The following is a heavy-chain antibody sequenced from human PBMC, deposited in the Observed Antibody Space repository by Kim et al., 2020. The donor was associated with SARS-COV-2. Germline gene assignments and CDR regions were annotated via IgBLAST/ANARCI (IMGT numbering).Heavy chain of an antibody. D-gene: IGHD3-10*01. V-gene: IGHV4-59*01. Sequence: TYNPPLQSRVTISLDTSKNQFSRKRNSVTASDTAVYYCARSGSWHLNFDFWGQGALVTVSS. CDR3: ARSGSWHLNFDF. J-gene: IGHJ4*02.